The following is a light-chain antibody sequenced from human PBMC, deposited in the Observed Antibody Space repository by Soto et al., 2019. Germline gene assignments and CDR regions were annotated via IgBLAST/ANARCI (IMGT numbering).Light chain of an antibody. CDR2: DAS. V-gene: IGKV3-20*01. J-gene: IGKJ1*01. CDR1: QSVSSSS. Sequence: EIVLTQSPGTLSLSPGEGATLACRASQSVSSSSLAWYQQKRGQAPRLLIHDASSRATGIPDRFSGSGSGTEFTLTISSLQSEDFAVYYCQQYNNWPRTFGQGTKVDI. CDR3: QQYNNWPRT.